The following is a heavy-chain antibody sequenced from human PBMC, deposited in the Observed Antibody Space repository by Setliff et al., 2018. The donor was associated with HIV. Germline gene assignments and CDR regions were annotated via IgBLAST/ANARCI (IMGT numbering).Heavy chain of an antibody. CDR1: GGSFSDYY. Sequence: PSETLSLTCTVSGGSFSDYYRSWIRQPPGKGLEWIGYIYTSGSTNYNPSLKSRVTISVDTSKNQFSLKLSSVTAADTAVYYCARFKYYYDPGGFDYWGQGTLVTVSS. CDR2: IYTSGST. V-gene: IGHV4-4*09. J-gene: IGHJ4*02. CDR3: ARFKYYYDPGGFDY. D-gene: IGHD3-22*01.